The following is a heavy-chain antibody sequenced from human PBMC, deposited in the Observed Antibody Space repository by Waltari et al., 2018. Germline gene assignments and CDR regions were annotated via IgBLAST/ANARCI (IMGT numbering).Heavy chain of an antibody. CDR1: GGSISSGSYY. D-gene: IGHD3-10*01. V-gene: IGHV4-61*02. CDR3: ARALPTASYYYGSGRIFDP. J-gene: IGHJ5*02. CDR2: SYTSGST. Sequence: QVQLQESGPGLVKPSQTLSLTCTVSGGSISSGSYYWSWIRQPAGKGLEWIGRSYTSGSTNYNPSLKSRVTISVDTSKNQFSLTLSSVTAADTAVYYCARALPTASYYYGSGRIFDPWGQGTLVTVSS.